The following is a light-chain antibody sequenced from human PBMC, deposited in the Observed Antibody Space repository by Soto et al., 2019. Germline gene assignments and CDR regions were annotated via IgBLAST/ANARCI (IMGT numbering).Light chain of an antibody. J-gene: IGKJ2*01. CDR1: QTISTL. Sequence: IQMTQSPSTLSASVGDRVTITCQASQTISTLLAWYQHKPGKAPNLLIYDASSLESGVPSRFSGSGSGTEFTLTISSQQPDDSATYYCQQYSSLVTFGQGTTLEI. CDR3: QQYSSLVT. V-gene: IGKV1-5*01. CDR2: DAS.